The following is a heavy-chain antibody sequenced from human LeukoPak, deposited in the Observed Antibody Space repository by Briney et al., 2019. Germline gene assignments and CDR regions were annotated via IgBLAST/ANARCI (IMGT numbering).Heavy chain of an antibody. CDR1: GGSISSYY. CDR3: ARDSGSYSRGTFDY. Sequence: SETLSLTCTVSGGSISSYYWSWIRQPPGKGLEWIGYIYYSGSTNYNPSLKRRVTISVDTSKNQFSLKLSSVTAADPAVYYCARDSGSYSRGTFDYWGQGTLVTVSS. V-gene: IGHV4-59*01. D-gene: IGHD1-26*01. J-gene: IGHJ4*02. CDR2: IYYSGST.